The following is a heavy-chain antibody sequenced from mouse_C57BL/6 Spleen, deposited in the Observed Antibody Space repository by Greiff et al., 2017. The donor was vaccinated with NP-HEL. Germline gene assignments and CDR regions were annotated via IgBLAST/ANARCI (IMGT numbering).Heavy chain of an antibody. Sequence: QVQLQQPGAELVKPGASVKLSCKASGYTFTSYWMQWVKQRPGQGLEWIGEIDPSDSYTNYNQKFKGKATLTVDTSSSTAYMQLSSLTSEDSAVYYCARGYYGSSYRNFDVWGTGTTVTVSS. CDR2: IDPSDSYT. J-gene: IGHJ1*03. CDR1: GYTFTSYW. CDR3: ARGYYGSSYRNFDV. V-gene: IGHV1-50*01. D-gene: IGHD1-1*01.